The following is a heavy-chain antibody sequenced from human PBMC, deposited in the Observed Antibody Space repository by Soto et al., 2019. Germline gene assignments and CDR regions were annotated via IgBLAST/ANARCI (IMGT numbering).Heavy chain of an antibody. D-gene: IGHD5-12*01. CDR3: TRENRGVYSYYYGMDV. J-gene: IGHJ6*02. Sequence: GASVKVSCKASGGTFSSYAISCVRQAPGQGLEWMGGIIPIFGTANYAQKFQGRVTITADESTSTAYMELSSLRSEDTAVYYCTRENRGVYSYYYGMDVWGQGTTVTVSS. CDR1: GGTFSSYA. CDR2: IIPIFGTA. V-gene: IGHV1-69*13.